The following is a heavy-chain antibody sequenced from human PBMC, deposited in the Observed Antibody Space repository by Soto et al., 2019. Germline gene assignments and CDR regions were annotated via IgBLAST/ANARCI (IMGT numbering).Heavy chain of an antibody. V-gene: IGHV1-69*15. CDR3: ARIPRYSFPTSADLDS. CDR1: GGTFYTYT. J-gene: IGHJ4*02. CDR2: ITPIYPTT. D-gene: IGHD5-18*01. Sequence: QVQLVQSGAEVRKPGSSVQVSCKASGGTFYTYTFSWVRQAPGQGLEWMGSITPIYPTTNYAEKFQGRLTVTADASTNTAYMELNSLTSDDTAVYYCARIPRYSFPTSADLDSWGQGTLVTVSS.